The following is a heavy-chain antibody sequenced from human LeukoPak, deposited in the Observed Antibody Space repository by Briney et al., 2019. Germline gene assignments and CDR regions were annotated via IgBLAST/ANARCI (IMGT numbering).Heavy chain of an antibody. V-gene: IGHV4-4*02. CDR2: IYHSGST. J-gene: IGHJ4*02. D-gene: IGHD3-10*01. CDR3: ARGDYSGSYYSSAYFDY. Sequence: SGTLSLTRAVSGGSISSSNWWSWVRQPPGKGLEWIGEIYHSGSTNYNPSLKSRVTISVDESKNQFSLKLSSVTAADTAVYYCARGDYSGSYYSSAYFDYWGQGTLVTVSS. CDR1: GGSISSSNW.